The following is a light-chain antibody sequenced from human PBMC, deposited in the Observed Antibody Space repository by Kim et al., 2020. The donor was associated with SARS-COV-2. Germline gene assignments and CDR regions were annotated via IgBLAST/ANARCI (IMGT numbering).Light chain of an antibody. V-gene: IGKV3-11*01. CDR2: DAS. Sequence: SLSPGDRATLSCRASQSVSSYLAWYQQKPGQAPRLLIYDASNRVTGIPARFSGSGSGTDFTLTISSLEPEDFAVYYCQQRTNWITFGQGTRLEIK. J-gene: IGKJ5*01. CDR3: QQRTNWIT. CDR1: QSVSSY.